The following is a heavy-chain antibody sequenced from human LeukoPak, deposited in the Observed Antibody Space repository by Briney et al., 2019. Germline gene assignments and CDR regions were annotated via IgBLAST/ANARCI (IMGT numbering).Heavy chain of an antibody. CDR2: IKQDGREV. V-gene: IGHV3-7*01. D-gene: IGHD1-26*01. CDR1: GFTPSSFW. CDR3: ARDKQVGATYFDY. J-gene: IGHJ4*02. Sequence: GGSLRLSCAASGFTPSSFWMSWVRQAPGEGRGWGSNIKQDGREVSYGDSVKGRFTISRDNAKNSLYLQMNSLRAEDTAVYYCARDKQVGATYFDYWGQGTLVTVSS.